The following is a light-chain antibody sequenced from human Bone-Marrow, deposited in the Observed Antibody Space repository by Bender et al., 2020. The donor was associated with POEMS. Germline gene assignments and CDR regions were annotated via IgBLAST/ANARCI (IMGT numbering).Light chain of an antibody. V-gene: IGLV3-21*02. CDR2: DDS. J-gene: IGLJ3*02. CDR1: NIESKS. CDR3: QVWDSSYWF. Sequence: SYVLTQPPSVSVAPGQTARITCGGDNIESKSVHWYQQKPGQAPLLVVYDDSDRPSGIPERFSGSNSHNTATLTISRVGAGDEADYFCQVWDSSYWFFVAGTNLIVL.